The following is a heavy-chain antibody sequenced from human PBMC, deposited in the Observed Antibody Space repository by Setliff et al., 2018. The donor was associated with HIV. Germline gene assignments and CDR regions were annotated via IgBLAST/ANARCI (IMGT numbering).Heavy chain of an antibody. CDR3: AREECTSWPRVHY. CDR2: MHTSGST. J-gene: IGHJ4*02. Sequence: SETLSLTCTVSGGSISFECYYWSWIRQPAGKGLEWIGRMHTSGSTSYSPSLKSRVTISIDTSKNQFSLELTSLIAADTAVYYCAREECTSWPRVHYWGQGALVTVSS. D-gene: IGHD6-13*01. CDR1: GGSISFECYY. V-gene: IGHV4-61*02.